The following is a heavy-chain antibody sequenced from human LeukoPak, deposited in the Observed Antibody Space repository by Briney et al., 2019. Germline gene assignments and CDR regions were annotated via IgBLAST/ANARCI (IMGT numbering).Heavy chain of an antibody. CDR3: AKGGQDFDFWRFDL. CDR2: ISDTGGRT. J-gene: IGHJ5*02. D-gene: IGHD3-3*01. Sequence: PGGSLRLSCASSGFSFSDSAVSWVRHSPGEGLKWVSSISDTGGRTYYADPVKGRSTITRDNSRNTVNLQMNGLRADDTARYYCAKGGQDFDFWRFDLWGQGILVIVSS. CDR1: GFSFSDSA. V-gene: IGHV3-23*01.